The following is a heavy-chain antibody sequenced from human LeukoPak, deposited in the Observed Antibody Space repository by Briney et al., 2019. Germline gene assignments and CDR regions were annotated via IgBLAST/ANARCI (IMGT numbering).Heavy chain of an antibody. CDR2: ITDNYNT. V-gene: IGHV3-23*01. CDR3: VKGACSSGCSGNY. D-gene: IGHD6-19*01. CDR1: GIMFSDSA. Sequence: GGSLRLSCAASGIMFSDSAMYWVRQAPGKGLECVAVITDNYNTYYGDSVKGRFTVYRDNSKKTLYLQMNRLRVDDTALYHCVKGACSSGCSGNYWGQGTRVIVSS. J-gene: IGHJ4*02.